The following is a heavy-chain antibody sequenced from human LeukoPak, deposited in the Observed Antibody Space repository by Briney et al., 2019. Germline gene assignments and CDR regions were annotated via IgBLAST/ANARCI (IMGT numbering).Heavy chain of an antibody. D-gene: IGHD3-9*01. CDR3: ARNHYYDILTGYVTYGMDV. J-gene: IGHJ6*02. V-gene: IGHV1-18*01. CDR1: GYTFTNYG. Sequence: ASVKVSCKASGYTFTNYGISRVRQAPGQGLEWMGWISAYNGNTNYAQKLQGRVTTTTDTSTSTAYMELRSLRSDDTAVYYCARNHYYDILTGYVTYGMDVWGQGTTVTVSS. CDR2: ISAYNGNT.